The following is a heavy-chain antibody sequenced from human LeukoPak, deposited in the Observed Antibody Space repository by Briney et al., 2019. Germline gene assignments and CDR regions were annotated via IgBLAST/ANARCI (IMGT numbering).Heavy chain of an antibody. Sequence: SETLSLTCSVSGDSLSTPSYYWGWIRPSPGKGLEWIASIYSTGNTYFNPSFKSRVTISVDTSKNQFSLNMHSVTAADTAVYYCARHQLGRRKPFDSWGPGSLGTVSS. D-gene: IGHD1-1*01. CDR1: GDSLSTPSYY. CDR2: IYSTGNT. J-gene: IGHJ4*02. V-gene: IGHV4-39*01. CDR3: ARHQLGRRKPFDS.